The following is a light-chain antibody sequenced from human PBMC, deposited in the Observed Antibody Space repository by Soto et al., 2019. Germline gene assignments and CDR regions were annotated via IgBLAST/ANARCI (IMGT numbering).Light chain of an antibody. J-gene: IGKJ1*01. CDR1: PSVSNNY. V-gene: IGKV3-20*01. CDR2: ASS. CDR3: QQYGSSGT. Sequence: EIVLTQSPGTLSLSPGERATLSCRASPSVSNNYLAGYEQQPRPAPRLLTYASSNRATGSPDSCSGSGSGTDFTLTIRRVEPEDFAVYYCQQYGSSGTFGQGTKVDIK.